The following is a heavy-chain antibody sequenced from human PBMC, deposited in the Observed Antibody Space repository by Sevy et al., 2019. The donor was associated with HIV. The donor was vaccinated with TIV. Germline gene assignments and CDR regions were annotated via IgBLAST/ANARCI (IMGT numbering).Heavy chain of an antibody. V-gene: IGHV4-59*01. CDR2: LFGGGST. CDR3: ARDYYDVRPRGLDP. D-gene: IGHD3-16*01. CDR1: GESISSSF. J-gene: IGHJ5*02. Sequence: SETLSITCSVSGESISSSFWSWIRQPPGKGLEWIGYLFGGGSTNYNPSLKSRVTFSVDTSKNQFSLRLNSVTAADTGVYYCARDYYDVRPRGLDPRGQGILVTVSS.